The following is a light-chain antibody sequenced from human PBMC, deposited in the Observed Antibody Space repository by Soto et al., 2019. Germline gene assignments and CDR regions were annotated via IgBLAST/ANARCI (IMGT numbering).Light chain of an antibody. CDR1: SSDVGGYDY. CDR2: DVS. Sequence: QSALTQPASVSGSPGQSITNSCTGTSSDVGGYDYVSWYQQHPGKAPKLMIYDVSNRPSGVSNRFSGSKSGNTASLMISGLQAEDEADYYCSSYSSSSTPLFGGGTKLTVL. CDR3: SSYSSSSTPL. V-gene: IGLV2-14*03. J-gene: IGLJ2*01.